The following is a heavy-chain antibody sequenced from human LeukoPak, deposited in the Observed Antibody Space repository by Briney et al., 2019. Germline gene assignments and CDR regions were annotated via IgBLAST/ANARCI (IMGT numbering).Heavy chain of an antibody. J-gene: IGHJ4*02. D-gene: IGHD3-10*01. CDR1: GFTFSSYS. V-gene: IGHV3-48*01. CDR2: ISSSSSTI. CDR3: ARDLRWFGEFIDY. Sequence: GGSLRLSCAASGFTFSSYSMNWVRQAPGKGLEWVSYISSSSSTIYYADSVKGRFTISRDNAKNSLYLQMNRLRAEDTAVYYCARDLRWFGEFIDYWGQGTLVTVSS.